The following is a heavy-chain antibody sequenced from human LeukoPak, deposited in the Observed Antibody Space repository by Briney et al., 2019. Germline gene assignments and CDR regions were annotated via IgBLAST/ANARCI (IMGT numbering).Heavy chain of an antibody. D-gene: IGHD2-15*01. V-gene: IGHV1-69*01. J-gene: IGHJ4*02. CDR1: GGTFSSYA. Sequence: SVKVSCKASGGTFSSYAISWVRQAPGQGLEWMGGIIPIFGTANYAQKFQGRVTITANESTSTAYMELSSLRSEDTAVYYCAKQRLGYCSGGSWYEPVGFEYWGQGTLVTVSS. CDR2: IIPIFGTA. CDR3: AKQRLGYCSGGSWYEPVGFEY.